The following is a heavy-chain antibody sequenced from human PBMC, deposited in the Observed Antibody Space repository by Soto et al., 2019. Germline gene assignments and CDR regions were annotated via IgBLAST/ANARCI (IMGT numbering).Heavy chain of an antibody. Sequence: SETLSLTCIVSGGSINGFYWSWIRQSPGKGLEWIGYVYSGGSTKYNSSLKSQVTISVDTSKNQFSLKLTSVTAADTAVYFCARGGRRVAVAGTFVSWGPGTLVTVSS. CDR2: VYSGGST. CDR1: GGSINGFY. J-gene: IGHJ4*02. CDR3: ARGGRRVAVAGTFVS. D-gene: IGHD6-19*01. V-gene: IGHV4-59*01.